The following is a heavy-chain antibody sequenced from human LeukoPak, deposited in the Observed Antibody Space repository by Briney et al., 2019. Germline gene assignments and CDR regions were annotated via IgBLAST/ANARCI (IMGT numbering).Heavy chain of an antibody. CDR2: ISAYNGNT. J-gene: IGHJ5*02. V-gene: IGHV1-18*01. CDR3: ARRKGDWFDP. CDR1: GYTFNTYG. Sequence: ASVKVSCKTSGYTFNTYGITWVRQAPGQGLEWMGWISAYNGNTNYAQKLQGRVTMTTDTSTSTAYMELRSLRSDDTAVYYCARRKGDWFDPWGQGTLVTVSS. D-gene: IGHD1-26*01.